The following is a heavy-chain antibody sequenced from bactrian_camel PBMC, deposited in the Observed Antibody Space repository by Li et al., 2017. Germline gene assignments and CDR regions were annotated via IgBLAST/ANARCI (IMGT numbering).Heavy chain of an antibody. V-gene: IGHV3S1*01. D-gene: IGHD7*01. CDR1: GFTFSMYG. Sequence: HVQLVESGGGLVQPGGSLRLSCAASGFTFSMYGMNWVRQVPGKALEWVSSITASGTTSYSNSVRGRFTISRDNAKNTLYLQLDSLSTEDTATYYCAKGRPRLGLVAADLDRGQGTQVTVS. J-gene: IGHJ4*01. CDR3: AKGRPRLGLVAADLD. CDR2: ITASGTT.